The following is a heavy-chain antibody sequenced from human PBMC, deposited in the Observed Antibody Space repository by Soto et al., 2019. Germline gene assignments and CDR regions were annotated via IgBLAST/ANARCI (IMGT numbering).Heavy chain of an antibody. CDR3: ARDSGPAWFDP. CDR2: ISGTDGST. Sequence: EALLLESGGGLVQPGGSLRLSCAASGFTISGYAMTWVRQAPGKGLEWVSGISGTDGSTYYADSVKGRFTISRDNSKNTLYLQMNILRGEDTAVFYCARDSGPAWFDPWGQGTLVTVSS. J-gene: IGHJ5*02. CDR1: GFTISGYA. V-gene: IGHV3-23*01.